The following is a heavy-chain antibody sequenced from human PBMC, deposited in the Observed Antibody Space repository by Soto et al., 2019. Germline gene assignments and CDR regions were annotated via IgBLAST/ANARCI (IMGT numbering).Heavy chain of an antibody. D-gene: IGHD2-2*01. J-gene: IGHJ5*02. CDR1: GYTFTRYT. CDR2: INPDNGNT. Sequence: VTVSCKASGYTFTRYTMNWVRQAPGQRLEWMGWINPDNGNTKSSQKFQDRVIITRDTSASTAYMDLSSLRSEDTAVYYCARGIATGQLDPWGQGTLVTVYS. V-gene: IGHV1-3*01. CDR3: ARGIATGQLDP.